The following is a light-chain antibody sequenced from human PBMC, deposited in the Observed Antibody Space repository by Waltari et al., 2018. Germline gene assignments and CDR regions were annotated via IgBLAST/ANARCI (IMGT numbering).Light chain of an antibody. CDR3: NSRDSSAKGV. Sequence: SSELTQDPAVSVALGQTVRITCQGDSLRSNYATWYQQKPGQAPILVIYGKNNRTSGIPDRFSGSSSGNTASLTITGAQAEDEADYYCNSRDSSAKGVFGGGTKLTVL. CDR1: SLRSNY. CDR2: GKN. J-gene: IGLJ3*02. V-gene: IGLV3-19*01.